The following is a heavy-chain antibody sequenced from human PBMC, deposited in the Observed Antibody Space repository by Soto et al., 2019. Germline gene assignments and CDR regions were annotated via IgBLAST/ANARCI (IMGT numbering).Heavy chain of an antibody. D-gene: IGHD2-8*01. J-gene: IGHJ4*02. CDR3: ARLARYCTNGVCYTFYFDY. CDR1: GGSISSSSYY. Sequence: QLQLQESGPGLVKPSETLSLTCAVSGGSISSSSYYWGWIRQPPGKGLEWIGNFYYGGSTYYHPSLKSRVTISVDTSKKQFSLKLSSVTAADTAVYYCARLARYCTNGVCYTFYFDYWGQGTLVTVSS. CDR2: FYYGGST. V-gene: IGHV4-39*01.